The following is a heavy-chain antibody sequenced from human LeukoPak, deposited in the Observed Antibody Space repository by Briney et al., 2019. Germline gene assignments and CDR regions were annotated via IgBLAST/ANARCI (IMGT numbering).Heavy chain of an antibody. V-gene: IGHV4-59*12. CDR1: GGSISSYY. CDR2: IYHSGST. CDR3: ARGQSVDV. Sequence: LETLSLTCTVSGGSISSYYWSWIRQPPGKGLEWIGYIYHSGSTYYNPPLKSRVTISVDRSKNQFSLKLSSVTAADTAVYYCARGQSVDVWGQGTTVTVSS. J-gene: IGHJ6*02.